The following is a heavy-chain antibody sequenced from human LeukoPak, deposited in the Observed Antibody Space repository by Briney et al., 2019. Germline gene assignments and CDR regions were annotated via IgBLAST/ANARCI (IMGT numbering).Heavy chain of an antibody. D-gene: IGHD6-19*01. Sequence: SETLSLTCAVYGGSFSGYYWSWIRQPPGKGLEWIGEINHSGSTNYNPSLKSQVTISVDTSKNQFSLKLSSVTAADTAVYYCARAGQWLVRSFDYWGQGTLVTVSS. CDR1: GGSFSGYY. J-gene: IGHJ4*02. CDR2: INHSGST. CDR3: ARAGQWLVRSFDY. V-gene: IGHV4-34*01.